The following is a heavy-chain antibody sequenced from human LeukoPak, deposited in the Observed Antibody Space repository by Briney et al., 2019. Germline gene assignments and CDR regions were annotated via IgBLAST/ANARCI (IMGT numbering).Heavy chain of an antibody. CDR3: ARGRLYYDFWSGYSDY. CDR2: IYHSGST. D-gene: IGHD3-3*01. Sequence: SQTLSLTCTVSGGSISSGGYYWSWIRQPPGKGLEWIGYIYHSGSTYYNPSLKSRVTISVDRSKNQFSLKLSSVTAADTAVYYCARGRLYYDFWSGYSDYWGQGTLVTVSS. CDR1: GGSISSGGYY. V-gene: IGHV4-30-2*01. J-gene: IGHJ4*02.